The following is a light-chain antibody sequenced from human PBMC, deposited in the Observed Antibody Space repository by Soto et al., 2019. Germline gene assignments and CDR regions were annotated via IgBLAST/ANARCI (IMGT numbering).Light chain of an antibody. CDR3: QKYNSAPRV. J-gene: IGKJ4*01. CDR1: QGISNY. V-gene: IGKV1-27*01. Sequence: DIHMTQSPSCLSASVGNRVTLTCRASQGISNYLAWYQQKTGKVPKLLIYAASTLQSGVPSRFSGSGYGTDFNLTISSLQTEDVATYYCQKYNSAPRVFGGGTKVDIK. CDR2: AAS.